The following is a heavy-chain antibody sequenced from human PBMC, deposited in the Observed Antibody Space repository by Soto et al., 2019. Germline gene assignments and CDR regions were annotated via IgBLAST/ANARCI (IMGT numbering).Heavy chain of an antibody. V-gene: IGHV1-69*05. CDR2: IIPIFGTA. CDR3: AKDLSSSFRTGGYYFDY. CDR1: GGSFSSYA. D-gene: IGHD6-13*01. Sequence: SVKVSCKASGGSFSSYAIGWVRQAPGQGLEWMGGIIPIFGTANYAQKFQGRFTISRDNFKNTLYLQMNSLRAEDTAVYYCAKDLSSSFRTGGYYFDYWGQGTLVTVSS. J-gene: IGHJ4*02.